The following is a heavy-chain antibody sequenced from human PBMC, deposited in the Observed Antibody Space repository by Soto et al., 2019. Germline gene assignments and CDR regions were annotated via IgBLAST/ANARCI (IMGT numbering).Heavy chain of an antibody. J-gene: IGHJ5*02. CDR2: IDGSGGTT. D-gene: IGHD3-10*01. V-gene: IGHV3-23*01. CDR1: GFPFSSTD. Sequence: SGGSLRLSCAVSGFPFSSTDMTWVRQAPGKGLDWVSTIDGSGGTTYYADSVKGRFTISRDNSMNTVYLQMNSLRADDTALYYCAKKSGWFNTWGQGVLVTVYS. CDR3: AKKSGWFNT.